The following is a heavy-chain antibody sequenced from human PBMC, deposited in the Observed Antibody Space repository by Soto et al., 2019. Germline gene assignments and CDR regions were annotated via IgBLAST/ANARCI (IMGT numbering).Heavy chain of an antibody. Sequence: QVQLVESGGGLVKPGGSLRLSCAASGFTFSDYYMSWIRQAPGKGLEWVSYISSSGSTIYDADSVKGRFTISRDNAKNSLYLQMNSLRAEDTAVYYCARLDGNDYDSSGYYYYYYGMDVWGQGTTVTVSS. J-gene: IGHJ6*02. V-gene: IGHV3-11*01. CDR2: ISSSGSTI. CDR1: GFTFSDYY. CDR3: ARLDGNDYDSSGYYYYYYGMDV. D-gene: IGHD3-22*01.